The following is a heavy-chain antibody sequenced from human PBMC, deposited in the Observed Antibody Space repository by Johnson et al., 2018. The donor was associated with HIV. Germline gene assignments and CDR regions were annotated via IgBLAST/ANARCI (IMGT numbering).Heavy chain of an antibody. CDR2: TNSAGSST. J-gene: IGHJ3*02. V-gene: IGHV3-74*01. D-gene: IGHD1-26*01. CDR3: AKDRGYSGSPPDAFDI. CDR1: GLIFSRSW. Sequence: VQLVESGGGLVQPGGSLRLSCAASGLIFSRSWIHWVRQAPGKGLVWVSRTNSAGSSTNYADSVKGRFTISRDKAKNTLYLQMNSLRAEDTAVYYCAKDRGYSGSPPDAFDIWGQGTMVTVSA.